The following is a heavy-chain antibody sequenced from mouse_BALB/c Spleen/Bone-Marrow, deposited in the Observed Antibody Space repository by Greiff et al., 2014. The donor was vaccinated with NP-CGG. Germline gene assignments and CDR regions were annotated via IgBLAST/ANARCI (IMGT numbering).Heavy chain of an antibody. J-gene: IGHJ3*01. Sequence: SVKMSCKASGYTFTSYTMHWVKQRPGQGLEWIGYINPSSGYTNYNQKFKGKATLTADKSSSTAYMQQSSLTCEDSAVYYCALANWDIGGPFEYWGQGTMGNVSA. CDR1: GYTFTSYT. D-gene: IGHD4-1*01. V-gene: IGHV1S26*01. CDR3: ALANWDIGGPFEY. CDR2: INPSSGYT.